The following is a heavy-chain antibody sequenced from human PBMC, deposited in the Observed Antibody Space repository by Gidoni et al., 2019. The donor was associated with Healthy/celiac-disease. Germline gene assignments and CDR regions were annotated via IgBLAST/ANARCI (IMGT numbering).Heavy chain of an antibody. CDR1: GFTFSSYA. CDR2: ISGSGGST. CDR3: ARMYGDNGDY. Sequence: EVQLLESGGGWVPPGGSLRLSCAASGFTFSSYAMSWVRQAQGKGLGWVSAISGSGGSTFYADSGKGRFTISRDNLKNTLYLQMNSLRAEDTAVYYCARMYGDNGDYWGQGTLVTVSS. J-gene: IGHJ4*02. V-gene: IGHV3-23*01. D-gene: IGHD4-17*01.